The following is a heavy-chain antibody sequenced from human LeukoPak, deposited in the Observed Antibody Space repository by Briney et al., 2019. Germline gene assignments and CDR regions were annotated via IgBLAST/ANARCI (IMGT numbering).Heavy chain of an antibody. CDR1: GFTFSSYA. Sequence: GGSLRLSCAASGFTFSSYAMHWVRQAPGKGLEYVSAISSNGGSTYYANSVKGRFTISRDNSKNTLYLQMGSLRAEDMAVYYCARRDILTGSPDYWGQGTLVTVSS. CDR3: ARRDILTGSPDY. J-gene: IGHJ4*02. D-gene: IGHD3-9*01. V-gene: IGHV3-64*01. CDR2: ISSNGGST.